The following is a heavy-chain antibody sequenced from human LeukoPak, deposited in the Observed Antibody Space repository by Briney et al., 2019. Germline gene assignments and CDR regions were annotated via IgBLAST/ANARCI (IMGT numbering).Heavy chain of an antibody. V-gene: IGHV3-13*01. Sequence: GGSLRLSCVASGFTFSSYDMHWVRHATGKGLEWVSAIGTAGDTYYPGSVKGRFTISRENAKNSLYLQMNSLRAGDTAVYYCARDPQGIAAAVSDAFDIWGQGTMVTVSS. CDR3: ARDPQGIAAAVSDAFDI. CDR1: GFTFSSYD. J-gene: IGHJ3*02. CDR2: IGTAGDT. D-gene: IGHD6-13*01.